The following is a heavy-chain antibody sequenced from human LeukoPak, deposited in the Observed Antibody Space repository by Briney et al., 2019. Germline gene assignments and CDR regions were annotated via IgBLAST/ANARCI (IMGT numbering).Heavy chain of an antibody. CDR2: IYYSGAT. CDR1: GGSISSSSYF. J-gene: IGHJ2*01. Sequence: SETLSLTCAVSGGSISSSSYFWGCIRQPPGKGLEWVGSIYYSGATYYNPSLKSRVTISVDTSKDQFSLKLSSVTAADTAVYYCARGGRSMVRGVKNLWGRGTLVTVSS. V-gene: IGHV4-39*07. D-gene: IGHD3-10*01. CDR3: ARGGRSMVRGVKNL.